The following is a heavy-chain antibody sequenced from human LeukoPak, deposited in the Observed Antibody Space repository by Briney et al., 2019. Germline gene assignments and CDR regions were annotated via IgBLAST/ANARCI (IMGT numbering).Heavy chain of an antibody. CDR1: GGSFSGYY. Sequence: SETLSLTCAVYGGSFSGYYWGWIRQPPGKGLEWIGEINHSGSTNYNPSLKSRVTISVDTSKNQFSLKLSSVTAADTAVYYCARDIVVVPAAYNWFDPWGQGTLVTVSS. V-gene: IGHV4-34*01. CDR3: ARDIVVVPAAYNWFDP. D-gene: IGHD2-2*01. J-gene: IGHJ5*02. CDR2: INHSGST.